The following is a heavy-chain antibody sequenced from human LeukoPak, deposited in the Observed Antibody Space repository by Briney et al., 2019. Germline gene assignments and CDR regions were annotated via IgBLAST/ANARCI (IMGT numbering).Heavy chain of an antibody. CDR3: ARIAYYDILTGYSIDAFDI. CDR2: INHRGST. D-gene: IGHD3-9*01. J-gene: IGHJ3*02. CDR1: GGIFSGYY. Sequence: SETLSLTCAVYGGIFSGYYWSWIRQPPGKGLEWIGEINHRGSTNYNPSLKSRVTISVDTSKIQFSLKLSSVTAADTAVYYCARIAYYDILTGYSIDAFDIWGQGTMVTVSS. V-gene: IGHV4-34*01.